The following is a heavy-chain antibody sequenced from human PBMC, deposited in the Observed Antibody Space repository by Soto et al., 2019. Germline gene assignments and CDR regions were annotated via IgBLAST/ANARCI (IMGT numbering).Heavy chain of an antibody. CDR3: ARGVLWFGEFDY. CDR2: VYDSGNT. CDR1: GDSISSSY. Sequence: QVQLQESGPGLVKPSETLSLTCTVSGDSISSSYWSWIRQPPGKGLEWIGDVYDSGNTNYNPSLKSRVTISVDTSKNQFSLKLNSMTAADTAVYYCARGVLWFGEFDYWGQGTLVTVSS. V-gene: IGHV4-59*01. D-gene: IGHD3-10*01. J-gene: IGHJ4*02.